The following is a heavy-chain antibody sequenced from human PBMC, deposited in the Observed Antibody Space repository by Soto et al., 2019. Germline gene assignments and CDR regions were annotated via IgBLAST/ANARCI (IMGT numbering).Heavy chain of an antibody. V-gene: IGHV1-18*01. CDR2: ISAYNGNT. D-gene: IGHD5-12*01. CDR1: GYTLTSYG. J-gene: IGHJ5*02. Sequence: GASVKVSCKASGYTLTSYGISWVRQAPGQGLEWMGWISAYNGNTNYAQKLQGRVTMTTDTSTSTAYMELRSLRSDDTAVYYCARDLRTVRSDWFAPRGQGTLVTVSS. CDR3: ARDLRTVRSDWFAP.